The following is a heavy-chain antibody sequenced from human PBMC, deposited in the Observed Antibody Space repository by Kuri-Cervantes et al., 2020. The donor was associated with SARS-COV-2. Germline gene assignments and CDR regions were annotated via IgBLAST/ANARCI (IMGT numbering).Heavy chain of an antibody. CDR3: AKATRIYCSGGSCYYYYYGMDV. V-gene: IGHV3-43*02. J-gene: IGHJ6*02. D-gene: IGHD2-15*01. Sequence: GGSLRLSCTASGYNFGDFMMAWVRQAPGKGLEWVSYISGKGDTVCYADSVKGRFTISRDNSKNSLYLQMNSLRTEDTALYYCAKATRIYCSGGSCYYYYYGMDVWGQGTTVTVSS. CDR2: ISGKGDTV. CDR1: GYNFGDFM.